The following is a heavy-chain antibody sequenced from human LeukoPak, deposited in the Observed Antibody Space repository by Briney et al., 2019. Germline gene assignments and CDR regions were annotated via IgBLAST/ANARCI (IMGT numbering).Heavy chain of an antibody. J-gene: IGHJ4*02. D-gene: IGHD2-2*01. CDR3: ARGYQLLYY. Sequence: QPRGSLRHSCAASGFTFSSYEMNWVRHAPGKGLEWGSYISSSGSSINYADSVKGRFTIARDNAKNSLYLQMNSLRAEVTAVYYCARGYQLLYYWGQGTLVTVSS. CDR2: ISSSGSSI. CDR1: GFTFSSYE. V-gene: IGHV3-48*03.